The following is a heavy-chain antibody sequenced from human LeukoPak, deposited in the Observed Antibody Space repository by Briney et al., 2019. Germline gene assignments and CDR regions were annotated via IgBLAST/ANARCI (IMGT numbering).Heavy chain of an antibody. CDR1: GGSISSGDYY. V-gene: IGHV4-30-4*08. CDR3: ARVTYYYDSSAQL. Sequence: PSETLSLTCTVSGGSISSGDYYWSWIRQPPGKGLEWIGYIYYSGSTYYNPSLKSRVTISVDTSKNQFSLKLSSVTAADTAVYYCARVTYYYDSSAQLWGQGTLVTVSS. J-gene: IGHJ4*02. CDR2: IYYSGST. D-gene: IGHD3-22*01.